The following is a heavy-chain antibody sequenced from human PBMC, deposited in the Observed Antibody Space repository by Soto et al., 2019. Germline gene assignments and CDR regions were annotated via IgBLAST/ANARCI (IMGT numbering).Heavy chain of an antibody. J-gene: IGHJ4*02. Sequence: PSETLSLTCAVYGGSFSGYCWSWIRQTPGERLEWVGDICHSGGANYNPSLKSRVTISVDTSKNQFSLKLSSVTAADTAVYYCARLVPGYYDILTGYYPPIYFDYWGQGTLVTVSS. CDR2: ICHSGGA. V-gene: IGHV4-34*01. CDR3: ARLVPGYYDILTGYYPPIYFDY. CDR1: GGSFSGYC. D-gene: IGHD3-9*01.